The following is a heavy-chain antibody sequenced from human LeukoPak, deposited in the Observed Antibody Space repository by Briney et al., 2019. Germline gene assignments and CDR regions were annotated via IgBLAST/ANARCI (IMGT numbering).Heavy chain of an antibody. D-gene: IGHD6-13*01. V-gene: IGHV4-38-2*01. J-gene: IGHJ4*02. CDR2: IYHSGST. CDR3: AKSRSRAGLFVS. Sequence: TTSETLSLTCAVSGGSISSGYYWGGIRQPPGKGLEWIGSIYHSGSTYYNPSLKSRVTISVDTSKNQFSLKLSSGTAAGAAVYYCAKSRSRAGLFVSWGQGTVVTVSS. CDR1: GGSISSGYY.